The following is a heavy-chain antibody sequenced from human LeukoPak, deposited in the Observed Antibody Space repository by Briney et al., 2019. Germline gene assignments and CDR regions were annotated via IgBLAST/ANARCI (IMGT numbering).Heavy chain of an antibody. V-gene: IGHV3-21*01. CDR3: ARDWTSGWDY. J-gene: IGHJ4*02. CDR1: GFTFSTYS. Sequence: GGSLRLSCVASGFTFSTYSMNWVRQAPGKGLEWVSSISSSSRYIYYADSVKGRFTISRDNAKNSLFLQMNSLRAEDTAVYYCARDWTSGWDYWGQGTLVTVSS. CDR2: ISSSSRYI. D-gene: IGHD6-19*01.